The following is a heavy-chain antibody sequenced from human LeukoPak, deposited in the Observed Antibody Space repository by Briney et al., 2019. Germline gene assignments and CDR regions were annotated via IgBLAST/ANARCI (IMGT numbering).Heavy chain of an antibody. CDR1: GGSISSSSYY. CDR2: IYYSGST. Sequence: PSETLSLTCTVSGGSISSSSYYWGWIRQPPGKGLEWIGSIYYSGSTYYNPSLKSRVTISVDTSKNQFSLKLSSVTAADTAVYYCARWWEQPWGYDAFDIWGQGTMVTVSS. CDR3: ARWWEQPWGYDAFDI. D-gene: IGHD1-26*01. V-gene: IGHV4-39*07. J-gene: IGHJ3*02.